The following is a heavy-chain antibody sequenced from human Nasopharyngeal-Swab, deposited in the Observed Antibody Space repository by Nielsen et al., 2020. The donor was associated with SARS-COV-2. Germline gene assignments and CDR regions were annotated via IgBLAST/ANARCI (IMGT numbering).Heavy chain of an antibody. V-gene: IGHV1-46*01. CDR2: INPSGGST. CDR3: ARELYYDCWSGYSNPHYGMDV. J-gene: IGHJ6*02. D-gene: IGHD3-3*01. Sequence: ASVKVSCKASGYTFTSYYMHWVRQAPGQGLEWMGIINPSGGSTSYAQKFQGRVTMTRDTSTSTVYMELSSLRSEDTAVYYCARELYYDCWSGYSNPHYGMDVWGQGTTVTVSS. CDR1: GYTFTSYY.